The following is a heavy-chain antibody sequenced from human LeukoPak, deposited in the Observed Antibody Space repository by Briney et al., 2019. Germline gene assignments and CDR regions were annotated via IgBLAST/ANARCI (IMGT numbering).Heavy chain of an antibody. D-gene: IGHD5-24*01. CDR1: GGSVINYY. CDR3: ARHSRDGYNPFDY. CDR2: IYSSGST. V-gene: IGHV4-59*08. Sequence: SETLSLTRTVSGGSVINYYWSWVRQPPGKGLEWIGHIYSSGSTIYNPSLQSRVTMSIDTSKNQFSLNLNSVTAADTAVYYCARHSRDGYNPFDYWGQGTLVTVSS. J-gene: IGHJ4*02.